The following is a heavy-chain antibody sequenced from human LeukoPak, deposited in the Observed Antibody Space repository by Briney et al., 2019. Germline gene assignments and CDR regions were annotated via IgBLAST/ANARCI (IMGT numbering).Heavy chain of an antibody. CDR3: VRDICRGGSRNRNSYFDS. J-gene: IGHJ4*02. V-gene: IGHV3-48*01. Sequence: GGSLRLSCAASGFTFSSYSMNWVRQAPGKGLEWVSYISSSTSTIYYADSVKGRFTISRDNAKNSLYLQMNGLRAEDADVYYCVRDICRGGSRNRNSYFDSWGQGTLVTVSS. D-gene: IGHD2-15*01. CDR1: GFTFSSYS. CDR2: ISSSTSTI.